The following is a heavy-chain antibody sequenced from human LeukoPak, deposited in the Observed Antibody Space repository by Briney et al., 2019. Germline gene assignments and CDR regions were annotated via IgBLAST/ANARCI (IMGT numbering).Heavy chain of an antibody. CDR2: IIPIFGTA. Sequence: ASVKVSCKASGGTFSSYAISWVRQAPGQGLEWMGGIIPIFGTANYAQKFQGRVTITTDESTSTVYMELRNLRSDDTAVYYCARDLWNFYDDSGYNRDFDSWGQGTLVTVSS. V-gene: IGHV1-69*05. CDR1: GGTFSSYA. D-gene: IGHD3-22*01. CDR3: ARDLWNFYDDSGYNRDFDS. J-gene: IGHJ5*01.